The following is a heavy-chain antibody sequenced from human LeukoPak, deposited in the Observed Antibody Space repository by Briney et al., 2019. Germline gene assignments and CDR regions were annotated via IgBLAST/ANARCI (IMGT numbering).Heavy chain of an antibody. CDR3: ARGPSITMVRGGQWYYYMDV. D-gene: IGHD3-10*01. V-gene: IGHV1-46*01. CDR1: GYTFTSYY. J-gene: IGHJ6*03. Sequence: ASVKVSCKASGYTFTSYYMHWVRQAPGEGLEWMGIINPTGGSTSYAQKFQGRVTMTRDTSTSTVYMELSSLRSEDTAVYYCARGPSITMVRGGQWYYYMDVWGKGTTVTISS. CDR2: INPTGGST.